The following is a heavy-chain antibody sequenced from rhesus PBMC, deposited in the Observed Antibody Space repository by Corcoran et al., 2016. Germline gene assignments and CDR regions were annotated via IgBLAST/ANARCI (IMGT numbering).Heavy chain of an antibody. Sequence: QVQLQESGPGLVRPSETLSLTCAVSGGSISGYYWSWIRQPPGKGLEWIGNINGDTAGTNTNPSLKSRVTISKDTSKNQFSLNLSSVTAADTGLYYCARDFGAAPTDYWGQGVLVTVSS. CDR3: ARDFGAAPTDY. CDR1: GGSISGYY. J-gene: IGHJ4*01. CDR2: INGDTAGT. V-gene: IGHV4-81*01. D-gene: IGHD6-43*01.